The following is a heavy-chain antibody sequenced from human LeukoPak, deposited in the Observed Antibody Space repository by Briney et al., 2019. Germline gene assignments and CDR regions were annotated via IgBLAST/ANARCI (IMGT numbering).Heavy chain of an antibody. CDR2: IDPRCGGT. CDR1: GYTSTGYY. D-gene: IGHD3-10*01. Sequence: ASVTVSCKSSGYTSTGYYLHWVRRAPGQGLEWMGWIDPRCGGTNYARKFQGRVTMTRDTSISTGYLKLSGLTSDDTARYYSASGSSSYYAFDYWGQGTLVTVSS. J-gene: IGHJ4*02. CDR3: ASGSSSYYAFDY. V-gene: IGHV1-2*02.